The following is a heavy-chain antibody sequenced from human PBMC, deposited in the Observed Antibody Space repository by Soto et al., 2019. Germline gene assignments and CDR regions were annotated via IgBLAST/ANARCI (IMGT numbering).Heavy chain of an antibody. Sequence: SVKVSCKASGGTFSSYAISWVRQAPGQGLEWMGGIIPIFGTANYAQKFQGRVTITADESTSTAYMELSSLRSEDTAVYYCARGNIVATIDYYYGMDVWGQGTTVTGSS. CDR3: ARGNIVATIDYYYGMDV. CDR1: GGTFSSYA. V-gene: IGHV1-69*13. D-gene: IGHD5-12*01. J-gene: IGHJ6*02. CDR2: IIPIFGTA.